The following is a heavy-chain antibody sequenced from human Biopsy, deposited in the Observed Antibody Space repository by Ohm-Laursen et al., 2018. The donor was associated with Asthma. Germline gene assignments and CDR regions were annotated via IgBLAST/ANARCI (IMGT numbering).Heavy chain of an antibody. CDR2: IDWEEDK. CDR3: TRHNDY. CDR1: GFSLSSSGAN. V-gene: IGHV2-70*04. J-gene: IGHJ4*02. Sequence: TQTLTLASSFSGFSLSSSGANVNWIRQPPGKALEWLARIDWEEDKFYSTSLRTRLTISKGSSEDQVVLTMTNMGPVDTATYYCTRHNDYWGPGILVTVSS. D-gene: IGHD1-14*01.